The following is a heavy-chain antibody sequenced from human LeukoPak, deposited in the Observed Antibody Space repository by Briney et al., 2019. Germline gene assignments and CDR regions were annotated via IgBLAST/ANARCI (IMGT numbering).Heavy chain of an antibody. Sequence: GRSLRLSCAASGFTFDDYAMHWVRQAPGKGLEWVSGINWNGDSVNYADSVKGRFTVSRDNAKNSLYLRMNSLRAEDTALYYCARDLLGSWGQGTLVTVSS. V-gene: IGHV3-9*01. J-gene: IGHJ5*02. CDR1: GFTFDDYA. CDR2: INWNGDSV. CDR3: ARDLLGS.